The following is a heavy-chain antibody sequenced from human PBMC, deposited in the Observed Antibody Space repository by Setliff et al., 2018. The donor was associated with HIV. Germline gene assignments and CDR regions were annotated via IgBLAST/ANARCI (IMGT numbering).Heavy chain of an antibody. J-gene: IGHJ4*02. V-gene: IGHV3-48*03. Sequence: GGSLRLSCAASGFTFRNYKFNWVRQAPGRGLVWVSSISIGSGGAIDYADSVQGRFTISRDNSKNSLYLQMNNLRVEDTAVYYCAKGSGFYDYWGQGTLVTVSS. CDR3: AKGSGFYDY. CDR2: ISIGSGGAI. CDR1: GFTFRNYK. D-gene: IGHD3-22*01.